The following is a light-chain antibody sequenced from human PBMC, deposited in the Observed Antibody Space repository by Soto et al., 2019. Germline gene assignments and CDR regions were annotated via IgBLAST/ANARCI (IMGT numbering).Light chain of an antibody. Sequence: EIVLTQSPATLSLSAGERATLSCRASESVSSYLAWYQQKPGQALRLLIYGASTRATGIPARFSGSGSGTEFTLTISSLQSEDFAVYYCQQYNNWPQTFGQGTKVDIK. CDR3: QQYNNWPQT. CDR1: ESVSSY. V-gene: IGKV3-15*01. CDR2: GAS. J-gene: IGKJ1*01.